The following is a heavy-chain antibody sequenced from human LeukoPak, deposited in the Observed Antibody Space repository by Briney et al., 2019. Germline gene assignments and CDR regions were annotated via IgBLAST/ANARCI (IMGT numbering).Heavy chain of an antibody. CDR2: VRSQSDAGTM. V-gene: IGHV3-15*01. CDR3: GGRRV. J-gene: IGHJ6*04. Sequence: GGSLRLSCTASGFNFRSAWMSWARQAPGKGLEWVGRVRSQSDAGTMDYAAHVEGRFTISRDDSKNIVYLDMNSLKTEDTAVYYCGGRRVWGNGTVVTVSS. D-gene: IGHD3-16*01. CDR1: GFNFRSAW.